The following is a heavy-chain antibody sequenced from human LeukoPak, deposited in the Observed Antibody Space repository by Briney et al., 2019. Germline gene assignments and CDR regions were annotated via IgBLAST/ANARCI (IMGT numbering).Heavy chain of an antibody. Sequence: SETLSLTCSVSGASISSYYWGWIRQPPGKGLEWIGSIYHSGSTYYNPSLKSRVTISVDTSKNQFSLKLSSVTAADTAVYYCARERYYDSSGYPNWFDPWGQGTLVTVSS. CDR2: IYHSGST. J-gene: IGHJ5*02. CDR1: GASISSYY. CDR3: ARERYYDSSGYPNWFDP. V-gene: IGHV4-38-2*02. D-gene: IGHD3-22*01.